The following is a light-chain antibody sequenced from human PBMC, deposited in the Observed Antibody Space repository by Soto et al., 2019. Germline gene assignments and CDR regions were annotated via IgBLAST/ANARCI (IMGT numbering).Light chain of an antibody. CDR1: QAINSY. V-gene: IGKV1-9*01. Sequence: IQLTQSPSSLSASVGDRVTITCRASQAINSYLAWYQQEPGKAPKLLSYGGSTLQSGVPSRFSGSGSGTDFTLTISGLQSEDFATYYCQHLNAFPLTFGGGTKVEI. CDR3: QHLNAFPLT. CDR2: GGS. J-gene: IGKJ4*01.